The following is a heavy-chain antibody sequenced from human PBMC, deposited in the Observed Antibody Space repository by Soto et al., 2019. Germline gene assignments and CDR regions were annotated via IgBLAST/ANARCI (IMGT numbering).Heavy chain of an antibody. J-gene: IGHJ5*02. CDR1: GYTFTSCF. V-gene: IGHV1-46*01. D-gene: IGHD2-15*01. CDR3: ARRYCSGGSCFSKRYWFDP. Sequence: QVQLVQSGAEVKKPGASVKVSCKASGYTFTSCFMHWVRQAPGQGLEWLGIINPSGGRTSYAQKFQGRVTMTRDTSTSTVYMELSSLRSEDTAVYYCARRYCSGGSCFSKRYWFDPWGQGTLVTVSS. CDR2: INPSGGRT.